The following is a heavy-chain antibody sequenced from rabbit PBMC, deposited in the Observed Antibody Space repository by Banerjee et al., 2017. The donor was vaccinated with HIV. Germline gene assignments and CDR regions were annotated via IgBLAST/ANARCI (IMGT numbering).Heavy chain of an antibody. CDR3: ARISGWGGDL. J-gene: IGHJ4*01. V-gene: IGHV1S7*01. Sequence: QLKETGGGLVQPGGSLTLSCKASGFDFSNYYMSWVRQAPGKGLEWIGIIYAGKGSADYASWVNGRFTISSDNAQNTVDLRIISLTAADTATYFCARISGWGGDLWGPGTLVTVS. D-gene: IGHD4-1*01. CDR2: IYAGKGSA. CDR1: GFDFSNYY.